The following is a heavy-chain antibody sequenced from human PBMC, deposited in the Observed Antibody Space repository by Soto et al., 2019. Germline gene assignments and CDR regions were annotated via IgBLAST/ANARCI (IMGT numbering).Heavy chain of an antibody. CDR2: ISYDGSNK. J-gene: IGHJ5*02. D-gene: IGHD3-3*01. CDR3: ARPYYDFWSGYYTAWFDP. CDR1: GFTFSSYA. V-gene: IGHV3-30-3*01. Sequence: PGGSLRLSCAASGFTFSSYAMHWVRQAPGKGLEWVAVISYDGSNKYYADSVKGRFTISRDNSKNTLYLQMNSLRAEDTAVYYCARPYYDFWSGYYTAWFDPWGKGTLVTVSS.